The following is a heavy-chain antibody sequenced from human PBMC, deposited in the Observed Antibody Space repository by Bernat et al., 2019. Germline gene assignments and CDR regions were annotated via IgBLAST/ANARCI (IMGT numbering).Heavy chain of an antibody. J-gene: IGHJ5*02. CDR2: INPNSGGT. D-gene: IGHD6-13*01. CDR1: GYTFTGYY. Sequence: QVQLVQSGAEVKKPGASVKVSCKASGYTFTGYYMHWVRQAPGQGLEWMGWINPNSGGTNYAQKFQGWVTMTRDTSISTAYMELSRLRSDDTAVYYCARGLIAAACKNWFDPWGQGTLVTVSS. CDR3: ARGLIAAACKNWFDP. V-gene: IGHV1-2*04.